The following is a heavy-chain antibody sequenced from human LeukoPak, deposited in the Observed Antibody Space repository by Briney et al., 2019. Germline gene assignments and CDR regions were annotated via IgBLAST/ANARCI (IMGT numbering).Heavy chain of an antibody. CDR3: ARVALRPIDYSNPEFDP. V-gene: IGHV3-48*01. Sequence: GGSLRHSCVASGFTFSSQTMNWVRQAPGQGLEWVSYITSDSTTMFYADSVKGRFTASRDDAENSMYLQMNSLRAEDTAVYYCARVALRPIDYSNPEFDPWGQGTLVTVSS. CDR2: ITSDSTTM. D-gene: IGHD4-11*01. J-gene: IGHJ5*02. CDR1: GFTFSSQT.